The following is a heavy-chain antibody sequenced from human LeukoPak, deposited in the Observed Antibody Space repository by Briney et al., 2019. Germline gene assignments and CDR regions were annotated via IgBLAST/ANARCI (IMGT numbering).Heavy chain of an antibody. D-gene: IGHD2-2*01. CDR2: INDSGGST. CDR1: GFTFSNYA. V-gene: IGHV3-23*01. J-gene: IGHJ4*02. Sequence: GGSLRLSCAASGFTFSNYAMSWVRQAPGKGLEWVSAINDSGGSTYYADSVKGRFTISRDNSKNTLYLQMNSLRAEDTAVYYCAKLGRGPAEDYWGQGTLVTVSS. CDR3: AKLGRGPAEDY.